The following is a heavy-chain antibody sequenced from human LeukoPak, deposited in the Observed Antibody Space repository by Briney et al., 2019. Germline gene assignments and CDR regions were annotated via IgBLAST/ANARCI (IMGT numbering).Heavy chain of an antibody. CDR3: AGFGKWEPYFDY. V-gene: IGHV3-48*03. CDR1: GFTVSSYE. CDR2: ISSSGSTI. D-gene: IGHD1-26*01. Sequence: GGSLRLSCAASGFTVSSYEMNWVRQAPGKGLEWVSYISSSGSTIYYADSVKGRFTISRDNAKNSLYLQMNSLRAEDTAVYYCAGFGKWEPYFDYWGQGTLVTVSS. J-gene: IGHJ4*02.